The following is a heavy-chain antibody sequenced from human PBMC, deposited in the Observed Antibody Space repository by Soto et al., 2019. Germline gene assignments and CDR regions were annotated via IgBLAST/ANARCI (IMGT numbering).Heavy chain of an antibody. Sequence: PSETLSLTCTVSGGSVSPYYWSWIRQLPGKGLEWIAYIHYTGTTNYNPSLEGRVTISVDTSKNQLSLTLRSVSAADTAVYYCVRHEDGGYHRYWGQGTLVTVSS. CDR3: VRHEDGGYHRY. D-gene: IGHD3-22*01. J-gene: IGHJ4*02. CDR2: IHYTGTT. CDR1: GGSVSPYY. V-gene: IGHV4-59*08.